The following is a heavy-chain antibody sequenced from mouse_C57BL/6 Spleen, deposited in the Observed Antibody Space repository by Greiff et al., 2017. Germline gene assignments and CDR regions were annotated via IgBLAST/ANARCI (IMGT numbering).Heavy chain of an antibody. D-gene: IGHD1-1*01. J-gene: IGHJ1*03. Sequence: QVQLQQPGAELVRPGSSVKLSCKASGYTFTSYWMHWVKQRPIQGLEWIGNIDPSDSETHYNQKFKDKATLTVDKSSSTAYMQLSSLTSEDSAVYYGASPNYYGSSSSWYFDVWGTGTTVTVSS. V-gene: IGHV1-52*01. CDR3: ASPNYYGSSSSWYFDV. CDR1: GYTFTSYW. CDR2: IDPSDSET.